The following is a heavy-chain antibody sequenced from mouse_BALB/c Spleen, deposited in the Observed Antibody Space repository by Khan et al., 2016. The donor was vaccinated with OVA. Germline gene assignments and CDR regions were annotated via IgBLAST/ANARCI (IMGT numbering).Heavy chain of an antibody. Sequence: EVQLQQSGPELVKPGASVKMSCKTSGYTFTDYTLHWVKQSHGKSLEWIGNVNPNIGNTRYNQKFKDKATLTLDKSSRTTYMELSSLPSEDSAVYYGVRGNYVYWGQGATLTVSA. D-gene: IGHD2-4*01. CDR2: VNPNIGNT. CDR3: VRGNYVY. J-gene: IGHJ2*01. V-gene: IGHV1-22*01. CDR1: GYTFTDYT.